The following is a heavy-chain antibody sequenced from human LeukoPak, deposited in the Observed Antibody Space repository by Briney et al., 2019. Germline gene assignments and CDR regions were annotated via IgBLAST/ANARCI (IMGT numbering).Heavy chain of an antibody. Sequence: GESLKIPCKGCGYRFASYWIAWVRQKPGKGLELMGIISPANSETLYSPSFQGQVTMSADSSTAYLQWSSLKASDTAIYYCARRGGNWLDPWGQGTLVTVSS. J-gene: IGHJ5*02. CDR2: ISPANSET. CDR1: GYRFASYW. D-gene: IGHD3-16*01. V-gene: IGHV5-51*01. CDR3: ARRGGNWLDP.